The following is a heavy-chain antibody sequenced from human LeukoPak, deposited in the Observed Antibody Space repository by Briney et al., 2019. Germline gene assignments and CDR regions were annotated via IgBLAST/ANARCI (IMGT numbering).Heavy chain of an antibody. CDR2: INHSGST. V-gene: IGHV4-34*01. D-gene: IGHD5-18*01. J-gene: IGHJ4*02. CDR3: ARERGPGYSYGLTQYSFDY. Sequence: SETLSLTRAVYGGSFSGYYWSWIRQPPGKGLEWIGEINHSGSTNYNPSLKSRVTISVDTSKNQFSLKLSSVTAADTAVYYCARERGPGYSYGLTQYSFDYWGQGTLVTVSS. CDR1: GGSFSGYY.